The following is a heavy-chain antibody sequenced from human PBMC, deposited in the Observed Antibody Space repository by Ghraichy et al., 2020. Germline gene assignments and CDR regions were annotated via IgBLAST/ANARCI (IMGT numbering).Heavy chain of an antibody. D-gene: IGHD3-10*01. CDR1: GGTFSSYA. V-gene: IGHV1-69*04. J-gene: IGHJ4*02. Sequence: SVKVSCKASGGTFSSYAISWVRQAPGQGLEWMGRIIPILGIANYAQKFQGRVTITADKSTSTAYMELSSLRSEDTAVYYCARGANLPITMVRGAIWEKPGKEYYFDYWGQGTLVTVSS. CDR3: ARGANLPITMVRGAIWEKPGKEYYFDY. CDR2: IIPILGIA.